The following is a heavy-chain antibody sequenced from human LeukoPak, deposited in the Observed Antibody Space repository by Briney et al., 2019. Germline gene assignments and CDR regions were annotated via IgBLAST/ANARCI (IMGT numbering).Heavy chain of an antibody. CDR1: GGSFSGYY. Sequence: SGALSVTCAGYGGSFSGYYWSWIRQPPGKGLDGIGEINHSGSTNYNPALKSRVTISVDTAKNQFSLKLSSVTAADTAVYYCASYTPLHPSGGAFDYWGQGTLVTVSS. V-gene: IGHV4-34*01. CDR2: INHSGST. D-gene: IGHD3-10*01. J-gene: IGHJ4*02. CDR3: ASYTPLHPSGGAFDY.